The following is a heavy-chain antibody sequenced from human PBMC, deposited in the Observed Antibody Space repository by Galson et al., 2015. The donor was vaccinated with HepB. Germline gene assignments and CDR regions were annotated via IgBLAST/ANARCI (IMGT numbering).Heavy chain of an antibody. V-gene: IGHV3-23*01. D-gene: IGHD3-10*01. CDR2: ITGSGDKT. Sequence: SLRLSCAASGFTFNNYAMSWVRHAPEKGLEWVSAITGSGDKTYYGDSVKGRFTVSRDNSRNTLYLQMNSLRAEDTALYYCAKVPRNIITIVRGVIIAYFDSWGQGTLVTVSS. J-gene: IGHJ4*02. CDR3: AKVPRNIITIVRGVIIAYFDS. CDR1: GFTFNNYA.